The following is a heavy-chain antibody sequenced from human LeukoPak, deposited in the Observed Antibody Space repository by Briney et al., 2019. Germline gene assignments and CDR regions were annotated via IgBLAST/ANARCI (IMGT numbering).Heavy chain of an antibody. CDR3: AREGDAYYYYYGMDV. CDR2: IYSGGST. V-gene: IGHV3-66*01. CDR1: GFTVSSNY. D-gene: IGHD2-21*02. Sequence: GGSLRISCAASGFTVSSNYMSWVRQAPGKGLEWVSVIYSGGSTYYADSVKGRFTISRDNSKNTLYLQMNSLRAEDTAVYYCAREGDAYYYYYGMDVWGQGTTVTVSS. J-gene: IGHJ6*02.